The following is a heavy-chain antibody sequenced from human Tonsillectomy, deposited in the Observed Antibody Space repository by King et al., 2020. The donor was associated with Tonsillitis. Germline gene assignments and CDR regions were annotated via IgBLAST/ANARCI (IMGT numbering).Heavy chain of an antibody. CDR1: GFTFSNYG. D-gene: IGHD3-16*01. J-gene: IGHJ2*01. CDR3: ANDGIGLSDWYFDL. CDR2: IAYDASYE. V-gene: IGHV3-30*18. Sequence: QVQLVESGGGVVQPGRSLRLSCAASGFTFSNYGMHWVRQAPGKGLEWVALIAYDASYENYADSVKGRFAISRDNSKNTLYLEMNSLRVEDTAVYYCANDGIGLSDWYFDLWGRGTLVTVSS.